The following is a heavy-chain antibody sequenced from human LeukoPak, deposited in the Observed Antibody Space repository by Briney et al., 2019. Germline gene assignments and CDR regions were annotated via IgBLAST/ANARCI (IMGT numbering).Heavy chain of an antibody. Sequence: GGSLRLSCAASGFTFSSYGMHWVRQAPGKGLEWVAFIRYDGSNKYYADSVKGRFTISRDNSKNTLYLQMNSLRAEDTAVYYCAKDLVGYQLLSGDYWGQGTLVTVSS. CDR2: IRYDGSNK. CDR1: GFTFSSYG. CDR3: AKDLVGYQLLSGDY. V-gene: IGHV3-30*02. D-gene: IGHD2-2*01. J-gene: IGHJ4*02.